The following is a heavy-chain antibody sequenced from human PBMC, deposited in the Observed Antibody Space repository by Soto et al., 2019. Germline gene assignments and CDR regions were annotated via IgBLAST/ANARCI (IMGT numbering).Heavy chain of an antibody. J-gene: IGHJ6*02. CDR3: ARTKYSGSYYYYGMDV. CDR1: GYTFTGYY. Sequence: QVQLVQSGAEVKKPGASVKVSCKASGYTFTGYYMHWVRQAPGQGLEWMGWINPNSGGTNYAQKFQGWVTMTRDTSISTAYMELSRLRSDDTAVYYCARTKYSGSYYYYGMDVWGQGTTVTVSS. CDR2: INPNSGGT. D-gene: IGHD1-26*01. V-gene: IGHV1-2*04.